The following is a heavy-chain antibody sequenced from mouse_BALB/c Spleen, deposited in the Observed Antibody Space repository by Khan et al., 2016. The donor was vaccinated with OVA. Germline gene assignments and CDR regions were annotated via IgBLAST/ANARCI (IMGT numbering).Heavy chain of an antibody. V-gene: IGHV5-6*01. D-gene: IGHD1-1*01. Sequence: EVQLVESGGDLVKPEGSLKLSCAASGFTFNTYGMSWVRQTPDKRLEWVATISSGGSYTYYPDSLQGRFTISRDNAKNTLYLQMSSLKSEDTAMFYCARLAYYYDSEGFAYWGQGTLVTVSA. J-gene: IGHJ3*01. CDR1: GFTFNTYG. CDR2: ISSGGSYT. CDR3: ARLAYYYDSEGFAY.